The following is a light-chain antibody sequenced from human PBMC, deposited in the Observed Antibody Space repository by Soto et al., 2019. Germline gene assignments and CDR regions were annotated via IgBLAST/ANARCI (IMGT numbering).Light chain of an antibody. CDR2: EVS. J-gene: IGLJ2*01. Sequence: QSALTQPAPVSGSPGQSITISCTGTSSDVGSYNLVSWYQQHPGKAPKLMIYEVSKRPSGVSNRFSGSKSGNTASLTISGLQAEDEADYYCCSYAGSSTHVVFGGGTKVTVL. CDR1: SSDVGSYNL. CDR3: CSYAGSSTHVV. V-gene: IGLV2-23*02.